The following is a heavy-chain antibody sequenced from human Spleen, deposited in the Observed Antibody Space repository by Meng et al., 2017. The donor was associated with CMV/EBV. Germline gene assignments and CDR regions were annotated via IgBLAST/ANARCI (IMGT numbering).Heavy chain of an antibody. CDR1: GGSFSGYY. CDR3: ARERYSSSWYREYSYYYYGMDV. V-gene: IGHV4-34*01. Sequence: SETLSLTCTVYGGSFSGYYWSWIRQPPGKGLGWIGEINHGGSTNYNPSLKSRVTISVDTSKNQFSLKLTSVTAADTAVYYCARERYSSSWYREYSYYYYGMDVWGQGTTVTVSS. D-gene: IGHD6-13*01. J-gene: IGHJ6*02. CDR2: INHGGST.